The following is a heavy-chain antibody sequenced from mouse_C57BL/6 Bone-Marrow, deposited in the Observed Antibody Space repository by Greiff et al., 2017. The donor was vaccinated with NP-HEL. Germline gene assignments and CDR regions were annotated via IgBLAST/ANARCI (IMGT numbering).Heavy chain of an antibody. CDR1: GFTFSSYA. V-gene: IGHV5-4*01. J-gene: IGHJ2*01. Sequence: EVMLVESGGGLVKPGGSLKLSCAASGFTFSSYAMSWVRQTPEKRLEWVATISDGGSYTYYPDNVKGRFTISRDNAKNNLYLQMSHLKSEDTAMYYCARELSSLDYWGQGTTLTVSS. CDR2: ISDGGSYT. CDR3: ARELSSLDY. D-gene: IGHD1-1*01.